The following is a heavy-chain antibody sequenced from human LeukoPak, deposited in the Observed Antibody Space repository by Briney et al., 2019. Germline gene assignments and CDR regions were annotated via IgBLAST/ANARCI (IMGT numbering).Heavy chain of an antibody. CDR2: IKLYSGGI. J-gene: IGHJ4*02. D-gene: IGHD5-12*01. V-gene: IGHV1-2*02. CDR1: GYTFTGFY. Sequence: ASVKVSCKASGYTFTGFYIHWVRQDPGHGLEWMGWIKLYSGGINYTQSFQGRVTPIRDTSISTAYMELSSLRSDDTAIYYCARDKALDIVGTTADYWGQGTLVTVSS. CDR3: ARDKALDIVGTTADY.